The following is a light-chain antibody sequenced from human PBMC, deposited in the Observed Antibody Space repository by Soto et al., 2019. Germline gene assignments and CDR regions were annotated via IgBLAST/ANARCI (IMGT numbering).Light chain of an antibody. Sequence: EIVLTQSPDTLSLSPGERATLSCRASQSISSTQLVWYQQKPGQAPTLLIFGASSRATGIPDRFSGSGSGTDFTLTISGLQPEDFATYYCQQYDDYPRTFGQGTKLEIK. CDR1: QSISSTQ. J-gene: IGKJ2*01. CDR3: QQYDDYPRT. CDR2: GAS. V-gene: IGKV3-20*01.